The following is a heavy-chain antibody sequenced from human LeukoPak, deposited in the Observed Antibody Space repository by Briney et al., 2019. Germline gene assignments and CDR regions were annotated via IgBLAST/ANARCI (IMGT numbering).Heavy chain of an antibody. J-gene: IGHJ4*02. V-gene: IGHV3-30*04. Sequence: PGRSLRLSCVASGFTFSDHPFHWVRQSPDKGLEWVALIGSDGTKKYYADSVQGRFTVSRENSKSTLFLQMNTLRADDTAVYFCARQMTSTRLFDSWGQGTLVTVSS. CDR3: ARQMTSTRLFDS. CDR2: IGSDGTKK. D-gene: IGHD5/OR15-5a*01. CDR1: GFTFSDHP.